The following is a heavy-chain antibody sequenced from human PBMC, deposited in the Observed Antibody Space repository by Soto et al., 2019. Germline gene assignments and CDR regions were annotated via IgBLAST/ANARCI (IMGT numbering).Heavy chain of an antibody. CDR3: ARYYDFLSGYYVWDY. CDR1: GFTFSAYS. J-gene: IGHJ4*02. V-gene: IGHV3-48*02. D-gene: IGHD3-3*01. Sequence: GSLRLSCAASGFTFSAYSMNWVRQAPGKGLEWVSHISSSSSTKYYADSVKGRFTISRDNGKNSLYLQMNSLRDEDTAVYYCARYYDFLSGYYVWDYWGQGTLVTVSS. CDR2: ISSSSSTK.